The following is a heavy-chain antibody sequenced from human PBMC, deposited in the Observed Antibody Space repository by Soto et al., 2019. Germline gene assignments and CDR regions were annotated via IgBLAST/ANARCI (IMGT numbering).Heavy chain of an antibody. D-gene: IGHD6-6*01. V-gene: IGHV3-21*01. CDR3: ARTLTDSSSTFDY. CDR1: GFTFSSYS. CDR2: ISSSSSYI. Sequence: GGSLRLSCAASGFTFSSYSMNWVRQAPGKGLEWVSSISSSSSYIYYADSVKGRFTISRDNAKNSLYLQMNSLRAEDTAVYYCARTLTDSSSTFDYWGQGTLVTVSS. J-gene: IGHJ4*02.